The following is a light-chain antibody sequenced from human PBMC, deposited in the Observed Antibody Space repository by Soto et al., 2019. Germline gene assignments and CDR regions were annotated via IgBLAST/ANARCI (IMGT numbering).Light chain of an antibody. CDR1: QSVSSN. CDR3: QQYHNWLWT. J-gene: IGKJ1*01. Sequence: EIVMTQSPATLSVSPGERATLSCRASQSVSSNLAWYQQKSCQAPRLLIYGASTRATGIPARFSGSGSGTEFALTISGLQSEDFAVYYCQQYHNWLWTFGQGTKVEVK. CDR2: GAS. V-gene: IGKV3-15*01.